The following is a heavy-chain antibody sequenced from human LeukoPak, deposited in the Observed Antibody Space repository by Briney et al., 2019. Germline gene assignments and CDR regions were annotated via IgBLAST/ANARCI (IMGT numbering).Heavy chain of an antibody. V-gene: IGHV5-51*01. J-gene: IGHJ4*02. Sequence: GESLKISCKGSGYSFTTYLIGWVRQMPGEGLEWMGTIYPSDSDTKYSPSFRGQVTISADKSISTAYLQWNSLKASDTAIYYCARYGGSSARFSDYWGQGTLVTVSS. CDR2: IYPSDSDT. CDR1: GYSFTTYL. D-gene: IGHD4-23*01. CDR3: ARYGGSSARFSDY.